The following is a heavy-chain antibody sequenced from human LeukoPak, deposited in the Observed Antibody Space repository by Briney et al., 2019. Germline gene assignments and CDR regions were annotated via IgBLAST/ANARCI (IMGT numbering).Heavy chain of an antibody. J-gene: IGHJ6*03. Sequence: GGSLRLSGAASGFTFGNEAMSWVRQAPERGLEWVSSISAGGGTTYYADSVKGRFTISRDDSKNTLYLQMNSLRAEDTAVYYCAKTHGPYCSGGSCLDYYYYMDVWGKGTTVTVSS. CDR1: GFTFGNEA. CDR3: AKTHGPYCSGGSCLDYYYYMDV. CDR2: ISAGGGTT. D-gene: IGHD2-15*01. V-gene: IGHV3-23*01.